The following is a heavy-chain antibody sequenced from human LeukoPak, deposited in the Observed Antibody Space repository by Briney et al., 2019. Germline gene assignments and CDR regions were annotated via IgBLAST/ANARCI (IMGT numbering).Heavy chain of an antibody. Sequence: SQTLSLTCAVSGGSISSGGYSWSWIRQPPGKGLEWFGYIYQSGSTNYNPSLKCRVTISVGRSKTQFSLKLSSVTAADTAVYYCARAYYYDSSGYQYNWFDPWGQGTLVTVSS. V-gene: IGHV4-30-2*01. CDR3: ARAYYYDSSGYQYNWFDP. D-gene: IGHD3-22*01. CDR1: GGSISSGGYS. J-gene: IGHJ5*02. CDR2: IYQSGST.